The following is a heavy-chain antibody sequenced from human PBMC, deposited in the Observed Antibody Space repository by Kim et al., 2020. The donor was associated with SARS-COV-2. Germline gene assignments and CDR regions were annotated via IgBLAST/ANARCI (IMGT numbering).Heavy chain of an antibody. CDR3: STRGFLDL. CDR1: GFAVSSYY. Sequence: GGSLRLSCAASGFAVSSYYINWLRQAPGKGLEWVSYISTDGDALYADSVRGRFTLSRDNSQNTLFLQMNNLRVDDTAIYYCSTRGFLDLWGRGTLVTVSS. V-gene: IGHV3-53*01. CDR2: ISTDGDA. J-gene: IGHJ2*01.